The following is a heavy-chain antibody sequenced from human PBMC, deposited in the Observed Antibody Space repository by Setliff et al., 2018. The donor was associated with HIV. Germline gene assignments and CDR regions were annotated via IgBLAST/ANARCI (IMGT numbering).Heavy chain of an antibody. Sequence: SETLSLTCTVSGGSISNPYWSWIRQPPGMGLEWIGYIYNRGSTNYNPSLMSRVTISADTSKNQFSLNLNSVTTADTAVYYCARGGTPGYFQHWGQGTLVTVPQ. J-gene: IGHJ1*01. CDR1: GGSISNPY. V-gene: IGHV4-59*11. CDR3: ARGGTPGYFQH. D-gene: IGHD1-7*01. CDR2: IYNRGST.